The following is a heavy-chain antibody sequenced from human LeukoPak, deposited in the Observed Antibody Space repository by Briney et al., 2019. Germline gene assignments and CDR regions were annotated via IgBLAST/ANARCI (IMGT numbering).Heavy chain of an antibody. CDR3: ARGPTISGTGYFVS. V-gene: IGHV4-34*01. CDR2: IDHRGDT. CDR1: GESFNRYY. Sequence: PSETLSLTCAVYGESFNRYYWSWIRQSPGKGLEWIAEIDHRGDTNYNPSVKGRVIISIDTSKNQFSLKVKSVTATDTAVYYCARGPTISGTGYFVSWGQGTLVTVSS. D-gene: IGHD2-15*01. J-gene: IGHJ4*03.